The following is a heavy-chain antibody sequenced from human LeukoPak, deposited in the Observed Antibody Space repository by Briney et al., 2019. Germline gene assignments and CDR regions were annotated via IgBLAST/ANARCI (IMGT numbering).Heavy chain of an antibody. Sequence: TGGSLRLSCAASGFTFSDYDMHSVRHATGKGLEWVSAIGTAGDTYYTGSVKGRFTISRENAKNSLYLQMNSLRAGDTAVYFCASLGDSIYWGQGTLVTVSS. D-gene: IGHD1-26*01. CDR1: GFTFSDYD. CDR2: IGTAGDT. V-gene: IGHV3-13*01. J-gene: IGHJ4*02. CDR3: ASLGDSIY.